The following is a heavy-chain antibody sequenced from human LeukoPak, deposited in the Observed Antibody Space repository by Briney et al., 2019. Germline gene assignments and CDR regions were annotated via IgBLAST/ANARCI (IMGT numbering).Heavy chain of an antibody. CDR3: ARGTTSQWELDY. CDR2: INPSGGST. V-gene: IGHV1-46*01. Sequence: ASVKVSCKASGYTFTSYYIHWVRQAPGQGLEWMGMINPSGGSTSYAQKFQGRVTMTRDTSTSTVYMELSSLRSEDTAVYYCARGTTSQWELDYWGQGTLVTVSS. D-gene: IGHD1-26*01. J-gene: IGHJ4*02. CDR1: GYTFTSYY.